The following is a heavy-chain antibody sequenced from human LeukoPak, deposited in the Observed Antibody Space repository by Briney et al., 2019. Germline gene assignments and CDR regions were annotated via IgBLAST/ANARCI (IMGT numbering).Heavy chain of an antibody. V-gene: IGHV3-33*01. CDR2: IWYDGSNK. CDR3: ARDSSGWYGYAFDI. Sequence: GGSLRLSCAASGFTLSSYGMHWVRQAPGKGLEWVAVIWYDGSNKYYADSVKGRFTISRDNSKNTLYLQMNSLRAEDTAVYYCARDSSGWYGYAFDIWGQGTMVTVSS. CDR1: GFTLSSYG. D-gene: IGHD6-19*01. J-gene: IGHJ3*02.